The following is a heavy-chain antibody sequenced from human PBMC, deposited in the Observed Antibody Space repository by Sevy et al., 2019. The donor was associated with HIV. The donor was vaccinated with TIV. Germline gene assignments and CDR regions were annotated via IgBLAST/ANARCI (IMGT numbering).Heavy chain of an antibody. D-gene: IGHD3-22*01. V-gene: IGHV3-33*01. J-gene: IGHJ4*02. CDR1: GFTFSNYA. CDR3: ARGGYYYDNAAYYALDS. CDR2: IWSDGAYQ. Sequence: GGCLSLPCAATGFTFSNYAMHWVRQAPGKGMEWVVIIWSDGAYQYHGDSVKGRFTISRDNSKNTLYLQMNNVRVEDTAVYYCARGGYYYDNAAYYALDSWGQGTLVTVSS.